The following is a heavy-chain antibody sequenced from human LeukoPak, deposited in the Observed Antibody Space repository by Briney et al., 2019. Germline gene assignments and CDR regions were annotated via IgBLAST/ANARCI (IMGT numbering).Heavy chain of an antibody. Sequence: SETLSLTCTVSGGSISSYYWSWIRQPPGKGLEWIGYIYYSGSTNYNPSLKSRVTISVDTSKNQFSLKLSSVTAADTAVYYCARTFYGDSWYFDLWGRGTLVTVSS. CDR3: ARTFYGDSWYFDL. CDR1: GGSISSYY. CDR2: IYYSGST. D-gene: IGHD4-17*01. V-gene: IGHV4-59*01. J-gene: IGHJ2*01.